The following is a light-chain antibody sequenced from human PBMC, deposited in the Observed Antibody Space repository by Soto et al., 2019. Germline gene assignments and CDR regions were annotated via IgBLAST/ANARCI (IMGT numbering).Light chain of an antibody. Sequence: EIVFTQSPCTLSLSPFERSTLSCRASQSVSSYLAWYQQKPGQAPRLLIYDASNRATGIPARFSGSGSGTDFTLTISSLEPEDFAVYYCQQRSNWPPTFGPGTKVDI. J-gene: IGKJ3*01. CDR1: QSVSSY. V-gene: IGKV3-11*01. CDR2: DAS. CDR3: QQRSNWPPT.